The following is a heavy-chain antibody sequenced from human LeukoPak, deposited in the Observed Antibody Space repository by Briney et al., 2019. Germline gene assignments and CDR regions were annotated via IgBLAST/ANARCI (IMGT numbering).Heavy chain of an antibody. CDR2: MNPNSGNT. V-gene: IGHV1-8*03. D-gene: IGHD1-26*01. Sequence: GASVKVSCKASGYTFTSYGISWVRQAPGQGLEWMGWMNPNSGNTGYAQKFQGRVTITRNTSISTAYMELSSLRSEDTAVYYCARGEGYSYYSDYYYMDVWGKGTTVTVSS. CDR1: GYTFTSYG. J-gene: IGHJ6*03. CDR3: ARGEGYSYYSDYYYMDV.